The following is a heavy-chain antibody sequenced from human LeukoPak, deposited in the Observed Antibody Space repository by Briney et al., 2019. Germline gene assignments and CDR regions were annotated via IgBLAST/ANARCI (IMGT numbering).Heavy chain of an antibody. J-gene: IGHJ5*02. CDR1: GGSISSSSDY. CDR2: IYHSETT. CDR3: GRPNPDSSGYYGSFDP. D-gene: IGHD3-22*01. V-gene: IGHV4-39*01. Sequence: SETPSLTCSASGGSISSSSDYWGWVRQPPGKGLEWIGSIYHSETTYYNPSLKSRVIISVDTSKNQFSLKLNSVTAADTAVYYCGRPNPDSSGYYGSFDPWGQGILVTVSS.